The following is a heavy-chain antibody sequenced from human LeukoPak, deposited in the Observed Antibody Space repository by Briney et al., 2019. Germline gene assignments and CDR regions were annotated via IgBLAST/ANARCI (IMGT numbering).Heavy chain of an antibody. Sequence: SVKVSCKASGGTFSSYAISWVRQAPGQGLEWMGGIIPIFGTANYAQKFQGRVTITADESTSTAYMELISLRSEDTAVYYCARGGRDCSSTSCYDGFDYWGQGTLVTVSS. V-gene: IGHV1-69*01. J-gene: IGHJ4*02. CDR1: GGTFSSYA. CDR3: ARGGRDCSSTSCYDGFDY. D-gene: IGHD2-2*01. CDR2: IIPIFGTA.